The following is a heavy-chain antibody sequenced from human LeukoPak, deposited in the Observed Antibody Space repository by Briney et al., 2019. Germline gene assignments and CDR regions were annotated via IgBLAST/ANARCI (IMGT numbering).Heavy chain of an antibody. D-gene: IGHD2-15*01. V-gene: IGHV4-39*01. J-gene: IGHJ3*02. CDR2: IYYSGST. Sequence: SETLSLTCTVSGGSISSSSYYWGWIRQPQGKGLEWIGSIYYSGSTYYNPSLKSRVTISVDTSKNQFSLKLSSVTAADTAVYYCARDGHCSGGSCYWVIWGQGTMVTVSS. CDR1: GGSISSSSYY. CDR3: ARDGHCSGGSCYWVI.